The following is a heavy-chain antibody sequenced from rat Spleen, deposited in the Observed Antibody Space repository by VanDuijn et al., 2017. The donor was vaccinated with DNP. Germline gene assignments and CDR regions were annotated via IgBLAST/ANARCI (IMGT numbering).Heavy chain of an antibody. D-gene: IGHD1-9*01. CDR2: ISSGGTI. CDR3: ARYYGYNYYAMDA. J-gene: IGHJ4*01. CDR1: GFSLTSYG. V-gene: IGHV2S12*01. Sequence: QVQLKESGPGLVQPSQTLSLTCTVSGFSLTSYGVSWVRQPPGKGLEWIAAISSGGTIYYNSPLKSRLTISRDTSKSQVFLKMNSLQTEDTAMYFCARYYGYNYYAMDAWGQGTSVTVSS.